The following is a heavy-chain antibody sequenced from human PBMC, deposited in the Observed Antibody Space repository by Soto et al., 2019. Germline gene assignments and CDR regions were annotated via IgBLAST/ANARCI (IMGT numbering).Heavy chain of an antibody. D-gene: IGHD4-4*01. CDR2: INAGNGNT. CDR1: GYTFTSYA. Sequence: QVQLVQSGAEVKKPGASVKVSCKASGYTFTSYAMHWVRQAPGQRLEWMGWINAGNGNTKYSQKFQGRVTITRDTSASTRYMEPSSLRSKATAVYYCASSYSNYALIDYYYYGMDVWGQGTTVTVSS. CDR3: ASSYSNYALIDYYYYGMDV. V-gene: IGHV1-3*01. J-gene: IGHJ6*02.